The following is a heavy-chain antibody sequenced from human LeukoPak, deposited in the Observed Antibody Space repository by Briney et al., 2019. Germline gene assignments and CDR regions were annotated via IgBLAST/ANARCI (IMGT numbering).Heavy chain of an antibody. CDR3: ARRSPIVGANNWFDP. D-gene: IGHD1-26*01. CDR2: IYYSGST. V-gene: IGHV4-59*12. J-gene: IGHJ5*02. Sequence: PSETLSLTCTVSGGSISSYYWSWIRQPPGKGLEWIGYIYYSGSTNYNPSLKSRVTISVDTSKKQFSLKLSSVTAADTAVYYCARRSPIVGANNWFDPWGQGTLVTVSS. CDR1: GGSISSYY.